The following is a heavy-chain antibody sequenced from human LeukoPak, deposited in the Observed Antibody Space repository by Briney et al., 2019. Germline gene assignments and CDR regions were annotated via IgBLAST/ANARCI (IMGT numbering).Heavy chain of an antibody. CDR2: FGSAGDT. V-gene: IGHV3-13*01. CDR3: GRGALPGDNWYFDL. CDR1: GFPFSAYD. J-gene: IGHJ2*01. Sequence: QAGGSLRLSCETSGFPFSAYDMHWVRQAPGKGLEWVSAFGSAGDTYYPGAVRGRFTISRDYAKNSLYLQMNSLRTGDTAVYFCGRGALPGDNWYFDLWGRGTLVTVAS.